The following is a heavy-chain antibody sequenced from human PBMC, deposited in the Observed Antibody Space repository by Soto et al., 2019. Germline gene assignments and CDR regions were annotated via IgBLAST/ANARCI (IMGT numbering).Heavy chain of an antibody. D-gene: IGHD6-13*01. CDR3: AGYSNSWSKYVKH. V-gene: IGHV4-34*01. J-gene: IGHJ1*01. Sequence: PSETLSLTCAVYGGSFSGYCWSWSRQTPGERLEWVGDICHGGGANYNPSLKSRVSFSMDPSKNQFSLKLNSVIAADTAVYYCAGYSNSWSKYVKHWGRGSLVTVSS. CDR2: ICHGGGA. CDR1: GGSFSGYC.